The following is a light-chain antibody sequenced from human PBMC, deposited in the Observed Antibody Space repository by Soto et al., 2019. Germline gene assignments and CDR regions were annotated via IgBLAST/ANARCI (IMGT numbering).Light chain of an antibody. CDR1: QSVSSSY. J-gene: IGKJ1*01. CDR2: GAS. Sequence: EIVLTQSAGTLSLSPGERATLSCRASQSVSSSYLAWYQQKPGQAPRLLIYGASSRATGIPDRFRGSGSGTDFTLTISRLEPEDFAVYYCQQYGSSPRTFGQGTKVDIK. V-gene: IGKV3-20*01. CDR3: QQYGSSPRT.